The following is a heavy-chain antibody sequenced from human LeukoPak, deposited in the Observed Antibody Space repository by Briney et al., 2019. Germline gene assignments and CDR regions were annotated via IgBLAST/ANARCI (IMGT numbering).Heavy chain of an antibody. CDR3: AKTPGAPANFDY. J-gene: IGHJ4*02. Sequence: PGRSLRLSCAASGFTFSNYGMHWVRQAPGKGLEWLAVVSYVGSNQNYADSVKGRFTISRDNSKNTLFLQMNSLRAEDTAVYYCAKTPGAPANFDYWGQGTLVTVSS. CDR2: VSYVGSNQ. V-gene: IGHV3-30*18. CDR1: GFTFSNYG. D-gene: IGHD6-25*01.